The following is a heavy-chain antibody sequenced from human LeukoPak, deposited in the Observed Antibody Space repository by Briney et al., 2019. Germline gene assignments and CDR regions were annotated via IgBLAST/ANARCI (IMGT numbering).Heavy chain of an antibody. CDR1: GYSFTSHY. J-gene: IGHJ5*02. Sequence: ASVKVSCKASGYSFTSHYMHWVRQAPGQGLEWMGLINPSGSSTLYAQKFQGRVTMTRDMSTTTDYMELSSLRSEDTAVYYCARDNSVGDIAWWFDPWGQGTLVTVSP. V-gene: IGHV1-46*01. CDR2: INPSGSST. CDR3: ARDNSVGDIAWWFDP. D-gene: IGHD3-16*02.